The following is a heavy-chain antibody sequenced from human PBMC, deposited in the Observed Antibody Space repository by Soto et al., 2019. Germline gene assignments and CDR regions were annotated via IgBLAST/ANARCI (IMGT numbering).Heavy chain of an antibody. D-gene: IGHD3-10*01. CDR3: GTAGEGYFAS. J-gene: IGHJ4*02. Sequence: EVQLVESGGDLVRAEGSLRLSCAAYGFIFSSSWMHWVRQTPGKGLVWVSRINSDGSGTVYADSVKGRFTISKDIAKNTLYLQMNSLRAADTAVYYCGTAGEGYFASWGPGTLVTVSS. CDR2: INSDGSGT. CDR1: GFIFSSSW. V-gene: IGHV3-74*01.